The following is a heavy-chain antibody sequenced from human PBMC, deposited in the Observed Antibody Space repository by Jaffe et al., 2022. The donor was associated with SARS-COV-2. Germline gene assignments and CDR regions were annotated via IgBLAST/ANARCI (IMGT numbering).Heavy chain of an antibody. CDR3: TSPIVKYSSGWSAPFDY. D-gene: IGHD6-19*01. J-gene: IGHJ4*02. CDR1: GFTFSNAW. Sequence: EVQLVESGGGLVKPGGSLRLSCAASGFTFSNAWMSWVRQAPGKGLEWVGRIKSKTDGGTTDYAAPVKGRFTISRDDSKNTLYLQMNSLKTEDTAVYYCTSPIVKYSSGWSAPFDYWGQGTLVTVSS. V-gene: IGHV3-15*01. CDR2: IKSKTDGGTT.